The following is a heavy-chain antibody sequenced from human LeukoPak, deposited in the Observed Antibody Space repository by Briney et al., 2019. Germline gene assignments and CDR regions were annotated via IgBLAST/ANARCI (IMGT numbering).Heavy chain of an antibody. CDR3: AKGPAAQPDY. V-gene: IGHV3-23*01. CDR1: GFTFGSYA. Sequence: GGSLRISCAAPGFTFGSYAMNWVRQGPEKGLEWVSAISGSGGNTYYVDSVKGRFTISRDNSKNTLYLQMNFLRAEDTAVYYCAKGPAAQPDYWGQGTLVTVSS. CDR2: ISGSGGNT. D-gene: IGHD6-13*01. J-gene: IGHJ4*02.